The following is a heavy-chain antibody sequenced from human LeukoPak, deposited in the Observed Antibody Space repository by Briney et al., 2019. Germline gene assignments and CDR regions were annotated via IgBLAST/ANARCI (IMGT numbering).Heavy chain of an antibody. D-gene: IGHD3-3*01. J-gene: IGHJ4*02. V-gene: IGHV4-59*01. CDR3: ASSITIFGVVTYFDY. CDR1: GGSISSYY. CDR2: IYYSGST. Sequence: PSETLSLTCTVSGGSISSYYWSWIRQPPGKGLEWIGYIYYSGSTNYNPSLKSRVTISVDTSKNQFSLKLSSVTAADTGVYYCASSITIFGVVTYFDYGGKGTLVTVSA.